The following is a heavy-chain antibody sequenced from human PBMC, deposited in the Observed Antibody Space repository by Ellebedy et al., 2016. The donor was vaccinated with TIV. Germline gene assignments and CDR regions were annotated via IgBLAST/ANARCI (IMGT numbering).Heavy chain of an antibody. CDR2: ISSSSSTI. J-gene: IGHJ6*02. CDR1: GFTVSSNY. D-gene: IGHD3-10*01. V-gene: IGHV3-48*04. CDR3: ARDAGMVRGVMMRNYYYYGMDV. Sequence: GGSLRLSXAASGFTVSSNYMSWVRQAPGKGLEWVSYISSSSSTIYYADSVKGRFTISRDNAKNSLYLQMNSLRAEDTAVYYCARDAGMVRGVMMRNYYYYGMDVWGQGTTVTVSS.